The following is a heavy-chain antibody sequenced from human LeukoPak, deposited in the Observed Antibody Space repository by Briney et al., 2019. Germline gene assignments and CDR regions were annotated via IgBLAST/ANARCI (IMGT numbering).Heavy chain of an antibody. D-gene: IGHD3-22*01. J-gene: IGHJ3*02. Sequence: GGSLRLSCAASGFTFSSYAMHWVRQAPGKGLEWVAVISYDGSNKYYADSVKGRFTISRDNSKNTLYLQMNSLRAEDTAVYYCARDRVRKYYYDSSGYFDAFDIWGQGTMVTVSS. V-gene: IGHV3-30-3*01. CDR2: ISYDGSNK. CDR1: GFTFSSYA. CDR3: ARDRVRKYYYDSSGYFDAFDI.